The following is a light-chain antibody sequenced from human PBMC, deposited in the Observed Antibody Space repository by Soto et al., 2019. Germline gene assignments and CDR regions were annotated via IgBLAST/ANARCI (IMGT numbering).Light chain of an antibody. CDR2: AAS. Sequence: LLWTQSPVTLSLSPGERAALSCRASQGISSYLAWYQQKPGKAPELLIYAASTLHSGVPSRFSGSGSGTDFTLTISSLQPEDFATYYCQHLNTYPITFGPGARLEIK. J-gene: IGKJ5*01. CDR3: QHLNTYPIT. CDR1: QGISSY. V-gene: IGKV1-9*01.